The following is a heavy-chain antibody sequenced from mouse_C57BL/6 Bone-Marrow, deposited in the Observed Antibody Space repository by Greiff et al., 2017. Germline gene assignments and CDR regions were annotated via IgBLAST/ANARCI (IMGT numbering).Heavy chain of an antibody. CDR1: GFTFSDYG. D-gene: IGHD2-5*01. Sequence: EVQGVESGGGLVKPGGSLKLSCAASGFTFSDYGMHWVRQAPEKGLEWVAYISSGSSTIYYADTVKGRFTISRDNAKNTLFLQMTSLRSEDTAMYYCARPYYSIYYHAMDYWGQGTSVTVSS. CDR2: ISSGSSTI. J-gene: IGHJ4*01. V-gene: IGHV5-17*01. CDR3: ARPYYSIYYHAMDY.